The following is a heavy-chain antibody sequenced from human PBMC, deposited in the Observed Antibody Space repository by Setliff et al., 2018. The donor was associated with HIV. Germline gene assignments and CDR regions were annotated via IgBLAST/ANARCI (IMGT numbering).Heavy chain of an antibody. CDR3: AAWGPRYSYAPYFFDS. CDR2: INHSGST. D-gene: IGHD5-18*01. V-gene: IGHV4-34*01. CDR1: GGSFSGYY. Sequence: SETLSLTCAVYGGSFSGYYWSWIRQPPGKGLEWIGEINHSGSTNYNPSLKSRVTISVDTSKKQFSLKLSSVTAADTAVYYCAAWGPRYSYAPYFFDSWGQGTLVTVSS. J-gene: IGHJ4*02.